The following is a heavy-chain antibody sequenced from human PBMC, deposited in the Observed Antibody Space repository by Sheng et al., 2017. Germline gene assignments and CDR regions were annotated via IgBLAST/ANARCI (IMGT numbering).Heavy chain of an antibody. V-gene: IGHV3-74*02. CDR2: IDGDGSTT. CDR3: VRSGVPNGFDI. Sequence: EVQLVESGGGLVQPGGSLRLSCAASGFTFSNYWMSWVRQAPGKGLVWVSRIDGDGSTTTYADSVKGRFTIFRDNAKNTLYLQMNSLRAEDTAVYYCVRSGVPNGFDIWGQGTMVTVSS. D-gene: IGHD2-15*01. CDR1: GFTFSNYW. J-gene: IGHJ3*02.